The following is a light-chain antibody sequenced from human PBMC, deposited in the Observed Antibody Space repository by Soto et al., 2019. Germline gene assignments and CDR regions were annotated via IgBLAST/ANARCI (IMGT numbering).Light chain of an antibody. CDR2: AAS. CDR1: QSIGNH. Sequence: IQMTQSASSLSASVGDRVTITCRASQSIGNHLNWYRQKPGKPPDLLLYAASSLHSGVPSRFSGSGAGTDFTLTISSLQPDDFSTYYCQQSYRTPPWTFVPGTKVDI. CDR3: QQSYRTPPWT. J-gene: IGKJ1*01. V-gene: IGKV1-39*01.